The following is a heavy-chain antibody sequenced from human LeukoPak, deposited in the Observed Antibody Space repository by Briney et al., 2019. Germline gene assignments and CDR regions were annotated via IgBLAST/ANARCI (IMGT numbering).Heavy chain of an antibody. CDR1: GGSISSSSYY. V-gene: IGHV4-39*02. CDR2: IYYSGST. CDR3: ARDDFWSGYANYYYYYYYMDV. J-gene: IGHJ6*03. D-gene: IGHD3-3*01. Sequence: SETLSLTCTVSGGSISSSSYYWGWIRQPPGKGLEWIGSIYYSGSTYYNPSLKSRVTISVDTSKNQFSLKLSSVTAADTAVYYCARDDFWSGYANYYYYYYYMDVWGKGTTVTVSS.